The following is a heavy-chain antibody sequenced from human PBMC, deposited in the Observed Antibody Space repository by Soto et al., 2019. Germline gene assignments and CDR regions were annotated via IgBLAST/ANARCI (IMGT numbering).Heavy chain of an antibody. CDR1: GGSISSYY. Sequence: PSETLSLTCTVSGGSISSYYWSWIRQPPGKGLEWIGYIYYSGSTNYNPSLKSRVTISVDTSKNQFSLKLSSVTAADTAVYYCARGLVGYYYDTMEDYWGQGTLVTVSS. CDR3: ARGLVGYYYDTMEDY. V-gene: IGHV4-59*01. J-gene: IGHJ4*02. CDR2: IYYSGST. D-gene: IGHD3-22*01.